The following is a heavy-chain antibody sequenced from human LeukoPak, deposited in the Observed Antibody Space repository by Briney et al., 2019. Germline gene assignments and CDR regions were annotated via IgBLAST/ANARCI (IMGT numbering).Heavy chain of an antibody. CDR2: IRYDGSNK. Sequence: GGSLRLSCAVSRFTFSSYGMHWVRQAPGKGLEWVAFIRYDGSNKYYTESVKSRFTISRDNSKNTLYLQMNSLRAEDTAVYYCAREDSSSWYRGLGFAGYYYYMDVWGKGTTVTISS. CDR1: RFTFSSYG. D-gene: IGHD6-13*01. V-gene: IGHV3-30*02. J-gene: IGHJ6*03. CDR3: AREDSSSWYRGLGFAGYYYYMDV.